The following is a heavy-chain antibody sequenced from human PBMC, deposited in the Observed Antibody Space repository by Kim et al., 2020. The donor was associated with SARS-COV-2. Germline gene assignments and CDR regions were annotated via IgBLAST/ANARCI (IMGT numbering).Heavy chain of an antibody. J-gene: IGHJ6*03. CDR2: IYHSGST. CDR1: GGSISSSNW. V-gene: IGHV4-4*02. Sequence: SETLSLTCAVSGGSISSSNWWSWVRQPPGKGLEWIGEIYHSGSTNYNPSLKSRVTISVDKSKNQFSLKLSSVTAADTAVYYCARGSDTIIEADYYYMDVWGKGTTVTVSS. CDR3: ARGSDTIIEADYYYMDV. D-gene: IGHD3-22*01.